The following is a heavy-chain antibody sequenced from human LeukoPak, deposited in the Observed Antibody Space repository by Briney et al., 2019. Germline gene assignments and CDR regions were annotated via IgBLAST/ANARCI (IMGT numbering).Heavy chain of an antibody. CDR3: AKSQNYYDNSGYYYLDY. J-gene: IGHJ4*02. Sequence: PGGSLRLSCAASGISFSSFGMHWVRQAPGKGLEWATFIRYDGHNKYYADSVKGRFTISRDNSKNTLYLQMNSLRPEDTAVYYCAKSQNYYDNSGYYYLDYWGQGNLVTVSS. CDR2: IRYDGHNK. D-gene: IGHD3-22*01. CDR1: GISFSSFG. V-gene: IGHV3-30*02.